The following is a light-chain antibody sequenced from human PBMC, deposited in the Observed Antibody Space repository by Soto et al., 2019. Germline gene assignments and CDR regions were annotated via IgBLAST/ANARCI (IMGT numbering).Light chain of an antibody. V-gene: IGKV3-15*01. CDR3: QQYNNWPWT. CDR2: GAS. CDR1: QSIGSK. Sequence: EIVMTQSPATLSVSPGERATLSCRASQSIGSKLAWYQQKPGQAPRLLIYGASARATGIPARFSGSGSGTEFTLTISSLQSEDLAVYYCQQYNNWPWTFGQGTKVEV. J-gene: IGKJ1*01.